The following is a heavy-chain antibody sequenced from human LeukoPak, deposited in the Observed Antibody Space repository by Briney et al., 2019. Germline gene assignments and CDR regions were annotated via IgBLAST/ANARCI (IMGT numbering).Heavy chain of an antibody. V-gene: IGHV3-21*01. D-gene: IGHD2-2*01. CDR3: ARLQYQLLLAFDI. CDR1: GFTFSSYS. Sequence: GGSLRLSCAASGFTFSSYSMNWVRQAPGKGLEWVSSISSSSSYIYYADSVKGRFTISRDNAKNSLYLQMNSLRAEDTAVYYCARLQYQLLLAFDIWGQGTMVTVSS. CDR2: ISSSSSYI. J-gene: IGHJ3*02.